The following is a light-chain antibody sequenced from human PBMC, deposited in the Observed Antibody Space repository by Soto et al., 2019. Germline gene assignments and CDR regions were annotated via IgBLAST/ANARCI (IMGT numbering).Light chain of an antibody. CDR2: FAS. CDR3: QLYTAWPLT. Sequence: IVMTQSPATLSVSPGEKATLSCRASQTVYNNLAWYQQKPGQAPRLLVYFASTRAAGIPARFSGSGSGTEFSLTIRSLQSEDFALYYCQLYTAWPLTFGGGTKVET. V-gene: IGKV3-15*01. J-gene: IGKJ4*01. CDR1: QTVYNN.